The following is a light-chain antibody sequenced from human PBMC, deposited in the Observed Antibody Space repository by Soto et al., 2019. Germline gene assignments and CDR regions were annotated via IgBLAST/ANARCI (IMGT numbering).Light chain of an antibody. CDR2: GAS. J-gene: IGKJ1*01. V-gene: IGKV3-15*01. CDR1: QAINNN. Sequence: IVLTHAPDTLSVTKGERATLSCRASQAINNNVAWYQLKDGQVPRLLINGASTRAADVPARFSGGGSGTEFTLTISSLQSEDIAEYHCQPCNLWPQTFGHRTNVAIK. CDR3: QPCNLWPQT.